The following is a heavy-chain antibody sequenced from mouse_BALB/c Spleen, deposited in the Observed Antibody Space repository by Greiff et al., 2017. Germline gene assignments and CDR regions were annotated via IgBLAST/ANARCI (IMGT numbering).Heavy chain of an antibody. CDR3: TRGGGNYDYAMDD. V-gene: IGHV5-6-4*01. Sequence: EVKVVESGGGLVKPGGSLKLSCAASGFTFSSYTMSWVRQTPEKRLEWVATISSGGSYTYYPDSVKGRFTISRDNAKNTLYLQMSSLKSEDTAMYYCTRGGGNYDYAMDDWGQGTSVTVSS. CDR2: ISSGGSYT. J-gene: IGHJ4*01. CDR1: GFTFSSYT. D-gene: IGHD2-1*01.